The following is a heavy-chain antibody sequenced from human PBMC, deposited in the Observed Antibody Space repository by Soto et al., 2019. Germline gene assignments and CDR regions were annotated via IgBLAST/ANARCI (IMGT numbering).Heavy chain of an antibody. Sequence: SETLSLTCTVSGGSISSSSYYWGWIRQPPGKGLEWIGSIYYSRYTYYNPSLKSRVTISVDTSKNQFSLKLSSVTAADTAVYFCARHNGPLYVGYYYDMDVWGQGTTVTVSS. CDR3: ARHNGPLYVGYYYDMDV. CDR2: IYYSRYT. D-gene: IGHD3-16*01. V-gene: IGHV4-39*01. CDR1: GGSISSSSYY. J-gene: IGHJ6*02.